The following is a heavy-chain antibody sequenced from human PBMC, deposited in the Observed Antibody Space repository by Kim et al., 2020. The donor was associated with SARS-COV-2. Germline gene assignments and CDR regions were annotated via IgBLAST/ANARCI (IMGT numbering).Heavy chain of an antibody. Sequence: GGSLRLSCTASGFTFGDYAMSWVRQAPGKGLEWVGFIRSKAYGGTTEYAASVKGRFTISRDDSKSIAYLQMNSLKTEDTAVYYCTRAAVLRYFDWLPTFDYWGQGTLVTVSS. CDR3: TRAAVLRYFDWLPTFDY. CDR1: GFTFGDYA. J-gene: IGHJ4*02. D-gene: IGHD3-9*01. CDR2: IRSKAYGGTT. V-gene: IGHV3-49*04.